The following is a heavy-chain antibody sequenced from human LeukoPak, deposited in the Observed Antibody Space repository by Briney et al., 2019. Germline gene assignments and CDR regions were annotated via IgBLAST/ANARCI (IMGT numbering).Heavy chain of an antibody. CDR1: GFTVSSNY. Sequence: GGSLRLSCAASGFTVSSNYMSWVRQAPGKGLEWVSVIYSGGSTYYVDSVEGRFIISRDNAKNSLYLHMNSLRAEDTALYYCARDRGGKWELLGAFDIWGQGTMVIVSS. V-gene: IGHV3-53*01. D-gene: IGHD1-26*01. CDR3: ARDRGGKWELLGAFDI. J-gene: IGHJ3*02. CDR2: IYSGGST.